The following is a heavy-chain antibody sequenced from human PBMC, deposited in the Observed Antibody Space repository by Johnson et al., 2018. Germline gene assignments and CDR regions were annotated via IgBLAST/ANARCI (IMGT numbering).Heavy chain of an antibody. CDR3: AKAPAVSRSWHHYFYAMDC. CDR1: GFTFSSYA. J-gene: IGHJ6*02. CDR2: ISYDGSNK. D-gene: IGHD6-13*01. Sequence: QVQLVQSGGGVVQPGRSLRLSCAASGFTFSSYAMHWVRQAPGKGLEWVAVISYDGSNKYYADSVKGRFTISRDNSKNTLYLHMNSLGTEDTAWYHCAKAPAVSRSWHHYFYAMDCWGQGTTVTVSS. V-gene: IGHV3-30-3*01.